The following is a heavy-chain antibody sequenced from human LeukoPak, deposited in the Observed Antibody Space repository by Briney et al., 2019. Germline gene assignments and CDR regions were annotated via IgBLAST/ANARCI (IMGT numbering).Heavy chain of an antibody. CDR2: IYSNIGT. CDR3: AGGQSTLNY. CDR1: GFSVSSNY. V-gene: IGHV3-53*01. Sequence: PGGSLRLSCAASGFSVSSNYMSWVRQAPGKGLEWVSVIYSNIGTYHADSVKGRFTISRDNSKNTLHLQMNSLRAEDTAVYYCAGGQSTLNYWGQGTLVTVSS. J-gene: IGHJ4*02.